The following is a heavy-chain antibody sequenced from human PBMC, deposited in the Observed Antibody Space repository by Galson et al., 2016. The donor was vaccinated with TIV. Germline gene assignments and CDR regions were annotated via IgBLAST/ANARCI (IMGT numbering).Heavy chain of an antibody. CDR2: IKQDGSEI. CDR1: GFSISDYR. Sequence: SLRLSCAASGFSISDYRMNWVRQAPGKGLEWVANIKQDGSEIYYVDAVKGRFTISRDNDKNSVVLQMNSLRAEDTAVYHCVRAIATLGSFWGQGTLVTVSS. D-gene: IGHD6-13*01. J-gene: IGHJ4*02. V-gene: IGHV3-7*03. CDR3: VRAIATLGSF.